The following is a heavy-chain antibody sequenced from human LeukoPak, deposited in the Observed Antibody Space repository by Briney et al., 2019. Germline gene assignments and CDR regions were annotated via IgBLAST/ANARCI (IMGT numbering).Heavy chain of an antibody. V-gene: IGHV3-21*01. CDR2: IRISSSYI. J-gene: IGHJ4*02. D-gene: IGHD3-22*01. CDR1: GLTFSSYS. CDR3: ARDGGYYDSSGYSDY. Sequence: GRSLRLSCAASGLTFSSYSMNWVRQAPGKGLEWGSSIRISSSYIYYADSLRRRFTIPRDNAKHSLYLQMNTLIAEDTPVYYCARDGGYYDSSGYSDYWGQGTLVTVSS.